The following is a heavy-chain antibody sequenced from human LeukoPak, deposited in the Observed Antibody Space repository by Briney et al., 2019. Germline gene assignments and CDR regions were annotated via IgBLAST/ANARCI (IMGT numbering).Heavy chain of an antibody. CDR3: ARGNDYGDYVFNY. V-gene: IGHV3-48*03. CDR1: GFTFSSHE. J-gene: IGHJ4*02. D-gene: IGHD4-17*01. Sequence: GGSLRLSCAASGFTFSSHEMNWVRQAPGKGLEWVSYISSSGSTKYYADPVKGRFTISRDNAKNSLYLQMNSLRAEDTAVYYCARGNDYGDYVFNYWGQGTLVTVSS. CDR2: ISSSGSTK.